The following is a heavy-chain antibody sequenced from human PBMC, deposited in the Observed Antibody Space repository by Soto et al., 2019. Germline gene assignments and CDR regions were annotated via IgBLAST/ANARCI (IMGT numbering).Heavy chain of an antibody. CDR3: ARAGYYGSGSYYNVFWFDP. CDR1: GGSISSYY. CDR2: IYYSGRP. Sequence: SETLSLTCTVSGGSISSYYWSWIGQPPGKGLEWNGYIYYSGRPNYNPSLKSRVTISVDTSKNLFSLKLSSVPAADTAVYYCARAGYYGSGSYYNVFWFDPWGQGTTVTVSS. D-gene: IGHD3-10*01. J-gene: IGHJ5*02. V-gene: IGHV4-59*01.